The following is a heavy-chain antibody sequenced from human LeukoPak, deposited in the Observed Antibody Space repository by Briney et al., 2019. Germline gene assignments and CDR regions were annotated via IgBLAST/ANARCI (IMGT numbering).Heavy chain of an antibody. CDR3: VLGYCSGVSCYHDY. D-gene: IGHD2-15*01. V-gene: IGHV3-53*01. CDR1: GFTDSSNY. Sequence: GGSLRLXCAASGFTDSSNYLSWVRQAPGKGLEWVSTIYSDGSTYYANSVKGRFTISRDNSKNTLYLQMNSLRAEDTAVYYCVLGYCSGVSCYHDYWGQGTLVTVSS. CDR2: IYSDGST. J-gene: IGHJ4*02.